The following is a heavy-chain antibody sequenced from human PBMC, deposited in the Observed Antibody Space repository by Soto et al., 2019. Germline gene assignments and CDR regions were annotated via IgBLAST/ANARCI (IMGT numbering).Heavy chain of an antibody. Sequence: QVQLQEAGPGVVKPSQTLFLTCTVSGGSISRGGYYWSWIRQHPGKGLEWIGYIYYSGSTYYNPSLKSRLTISVDTSKNQFSLQLSSVTAADTAVYYCARSVFPWGQGTLVTVSS. CDR2: IYYSGST. CDR3: ARSVFP. V-gene: IGHV4-31*03. J-gene: IGHJ5*02. CDR1: GGSISRGGYY.